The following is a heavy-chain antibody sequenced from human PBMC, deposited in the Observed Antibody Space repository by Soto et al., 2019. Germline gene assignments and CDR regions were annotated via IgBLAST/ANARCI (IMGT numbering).Heavy chain of an antibody. V-gene: IGHV1-69*02. CDR1: GGTFSSYT. CDR2: IIPILGIA. CDR3: ARAPAAAGPHYFDY. D-gene: IGHD6-13*01. Sequence: QVQLVQSGAEVKKPGSSVKVSCKASGGTFSSYTISWVRQAPGQGLEWMGRIIPILGIANYAQKFQGRVTITADKSTSTAYMELSSLRSEDTAVYYCARAPAAAGPHYFDYWGQGTLVTVSS. J-gene: IGHJ4*02.